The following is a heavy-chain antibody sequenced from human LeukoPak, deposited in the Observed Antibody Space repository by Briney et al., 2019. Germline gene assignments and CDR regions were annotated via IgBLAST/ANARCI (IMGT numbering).Heavy chain of an antibody. V-gene: IGHV3-21*01. CDR2: ISSSTNYT. CDR3: ARDPVRYSGYGYFDY. D-gene: IGHD5-12*01. J-gene: IGHJ4*02. Sequence: GGSLRLSCAASGFTFTSYSINWVRQAPGKGLEWVSSISSSTNYTYSADSVKGRFTISRDNAKNSLYLQMNSLRAEDTAVYYCARDPVRYSGYGYFDYWGQGTLVTVSS. CDR1: GFTFTSYS.